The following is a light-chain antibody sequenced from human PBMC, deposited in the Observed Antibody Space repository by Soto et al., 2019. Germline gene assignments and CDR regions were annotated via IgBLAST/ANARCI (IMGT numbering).Light chain of an antibody. Sequence: EIVITPSPDTPSVSPRERAPLSCRASQSVSSNLAWYQQKPGQAHRLLIHGESTRATGIPDRFSGSGSGTEFTLNISSMKPEDFALYYCHQSDNWQWTVGKGNKGEIK. CDR2: GES. J-gene: IGKJ1*01. CDR1: QSVSSN. CDR3: HQSDNWQWT. V-gene: IGKV3-15*01.